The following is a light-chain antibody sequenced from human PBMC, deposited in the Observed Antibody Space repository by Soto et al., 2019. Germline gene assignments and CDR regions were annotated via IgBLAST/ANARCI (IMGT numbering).Light chain of an antibody. V-gene: IGLV2-11*01. CDR1: SSDVGTYTY. Sequence: LAQPRSVSGSPGQSVTISCTGTSSDVGTYTYVSWYQQHPGKAPKLIIYDVIKRPSGVPDRFSGSKSGNTASLTISGLQAEDEADYYCCSYAGSYTHVFGTGTKVTVL. J-gene: IGLJ1*01. CDR2: DVI. CDR3: CSYAGSYTHV.